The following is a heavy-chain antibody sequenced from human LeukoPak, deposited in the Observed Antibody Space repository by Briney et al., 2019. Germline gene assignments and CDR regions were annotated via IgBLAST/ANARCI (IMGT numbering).Heavy chain of an antibody. V-gene: IGHV4-59*12. Sequence: SETLSLTCTVSGGSISSYYWSWIRQPPGKGLEWVGYIYYSGSTNYNPSLKSRVTISVDTSKNQFSLKLSSVTAADTAVYYCATTEGRVTAAASFTFDYWGQGTLVTVSS. CDR2: IYYSGST. J-gene: IGHJ4*02. D-gene: IGHD6-13*01. CDR3: ATTEGRVTAAASFTFDY. CDR1: GGSISSYY.